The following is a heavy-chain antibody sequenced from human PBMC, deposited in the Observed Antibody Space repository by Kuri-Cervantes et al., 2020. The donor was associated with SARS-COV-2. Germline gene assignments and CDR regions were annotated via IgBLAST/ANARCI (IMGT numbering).Heavy chain of an antibody. J-gene: IGHJ4*02. D-gene: IGHD3-22*01. Sequence: GESLKISCAASGFTFSSYGMHWVRQAPGKGLEWVAVISFGGTNKYYADSVKGRFTISRDNSKNTLYLQMNSLRAEDTAVYYCAETYYYDSSGYYPFDYWGQGTLVTVSS. CDR1: GFTFSSYG. CDR3: AETYYYDSSGYYPFDY. CDR2: ISFGGTNK. V-gene: IGHV3-30*18.